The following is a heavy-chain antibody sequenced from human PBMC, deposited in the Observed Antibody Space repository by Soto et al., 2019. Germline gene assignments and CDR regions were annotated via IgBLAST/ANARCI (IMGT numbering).Heavy chain of an antibody. J-gene: IGHJ4*02. CDR1: GGSISSSSYY. CDR2: IYYSGST. D-gene: IGHD6-13*01. V-gene: IGHV4-39*01. CDR3: ARQILSSSWFNPRNSALDY. Sequence: QLQLQESGPGLVKPSETLSLTCTVSGGSISSSSYYWGWIRQPPGKGLEWIGSIYYSGSTYYNPSLQSRGTISVDTSKNQFCLKLSSVTAADTAVYYCARQILSSSWFNPRNSALDYWGQGTLVTVSS.